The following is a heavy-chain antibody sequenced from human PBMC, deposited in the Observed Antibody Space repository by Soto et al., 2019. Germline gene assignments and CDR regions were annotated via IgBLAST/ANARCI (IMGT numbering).Heavy chain of an antibody. CDR1: GGSISSGGYY. CDR2: IYYSGST. V-gene: IGHV4-31*03. Sequence: QVQLQESGPGLVKPSQTLSLTCTVSGGSISSGGYYWSWIRQHPGKGLEWIGYIYYSGSTYYNPSLKRRVTISVDTSNNQFARKLSSVTAADTAVYYCASLFGTTSGIWFDPWGQGTLVTVSS. J-gene: IGHJ5*02. D-gene: IGHD1-7*01. CDR3: ASLFGTTSGIWFDP.